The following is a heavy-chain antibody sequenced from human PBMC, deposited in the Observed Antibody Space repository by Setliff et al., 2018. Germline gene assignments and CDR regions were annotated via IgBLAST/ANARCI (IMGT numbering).Heavy chain of an antibody. CDR2: IYTSGST. D-gene: IGHD3-10*01. Sequence: PSETLSLTCTVSGDSISSYYWSWIRQPPWKGLEWIGYIYTSGSTNYHPSLKSRVTISGDTSKNQFSLKLTSVTAADTAVYFCARSLGSGSYYNSRPFYSDYWGQGTLVTVSS. CDR3: ARSLGSGSYYNSRPFYSDY. V-gene: IGHV4-4*08. CDR1: GDSISSYY. J-gene: IGHJ4*02.